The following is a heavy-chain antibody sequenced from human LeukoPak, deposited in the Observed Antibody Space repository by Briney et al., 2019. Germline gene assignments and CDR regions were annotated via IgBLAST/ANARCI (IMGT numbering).Heavy chain of an antibody. J-gene: IGHJ3*02. V-gene: IGHV1-18*01. CDR2: ISAYNDNT. D-gene: IGHD3-3*01. CDR1: GYTFSSYG. Sequence: ASVKVSCKASGYTFSSYGISWVRQAPGQGLEWMGWISAYNDNTNSAQKLQGRVSMTTGTSTSTAYMELRSLRSDDTAVYYCARDRSPDFWSGDYRDAFDIWGQGTMVTVSS. CDR3: ARDRSPDFWSGDYRDAFDI.